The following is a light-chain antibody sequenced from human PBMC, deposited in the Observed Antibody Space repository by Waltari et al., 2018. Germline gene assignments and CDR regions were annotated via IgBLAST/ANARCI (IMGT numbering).Light chain of an antibody. V-gene: IGLV3-21*02. CDR2: DDS. Sequence: SYVLTQPPSVSVAPGHTASISCGGNMIAGKSLQWYRQKPGQAPVLVVYDDSVRPSGIPERFTGSNSANTATLSISRVEAGDEAAYYCQVWDDNGAFFGGGTKLTVL. J-gene: IGLJ2*01. CDR1: MIAGKS. CDR3: QVWDDNGAF.